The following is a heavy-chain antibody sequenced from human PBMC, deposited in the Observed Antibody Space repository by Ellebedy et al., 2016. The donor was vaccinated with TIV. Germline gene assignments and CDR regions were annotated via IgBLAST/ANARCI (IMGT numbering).Heavy chain of an antibody. V-gene: IGHV3-53*01. CDR3: AGAVFY. J-gene: IGHJ4*02. CDR2: IYSGGRT. D-gene: IGHD2-8*01. Sequence: GGSLRLSXAVSGFTVSSNYMSWVRQAPGKGLEWVSIIYSGGRTNYADSVKGRFTISRDNSKNTLYLQMNSLRGEDTAVYYCAGAVFYWGQGTLVTVSS. CDR1: GFTVSSNY.